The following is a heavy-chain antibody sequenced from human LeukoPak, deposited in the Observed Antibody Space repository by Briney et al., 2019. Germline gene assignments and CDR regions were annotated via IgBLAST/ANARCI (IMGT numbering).Heavy chain of an antibody. V-gene: IGHV1-69*01. J-gene: IGHJ5*02. CDR2: IIPIFGTA. Sequence: SVKVSCKASGGTFSSYAISWVRQAPGQGLEWMGGIIPIFGTANHAQKFQGRVTITADESTSTAYMELSSLRSEDTAVYYCAKGPPEYCSGGSCHSGRNWIDPWGQGTLVTVSS. CDR3: AKGPPEYCSGGSCHSGRNWIDP. CDR1: GGTFSSYA. D-gene: IGHD2-15*01.